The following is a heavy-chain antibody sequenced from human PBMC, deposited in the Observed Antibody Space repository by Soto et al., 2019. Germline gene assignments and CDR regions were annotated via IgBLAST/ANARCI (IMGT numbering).Heavy chain of an antibody. Sequence: PGGSLRLSCVAPDFSFTHHAMTWVRLPPGKGLQWVAALSHDGGNIYYRDSVRGRFTISRDNSKNTLYLQMHSLKAEDTAVYFCAKQMGTWVDTGIGFWGQGTQVTVSS. CDR1: DFSFTHHA. V-gene: IGHV3-23*01. J-gene: IGHJ4*02. CDR3: AKQMGTWVDTGIGF. CDR2: LSHDGGNI. D-gene: IGHD2-8*02.